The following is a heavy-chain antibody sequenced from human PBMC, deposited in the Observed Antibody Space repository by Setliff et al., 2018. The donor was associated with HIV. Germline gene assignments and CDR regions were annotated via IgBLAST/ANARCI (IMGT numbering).Heavy chain of an antibody. D-gene: IGHD6-13*01. CDR1: GGAMGSHY. CDR2: IHYTGVS. CDR3: ARGLSSPFATGL. V-gene: IGHV4-59*11. Sequence: SETLSLTCVISGGAMGSHYWSWIRRSPGKGLEWIGNIHYTGVSDINPSLKSRVTISIDTSKNQFSLKLTSVTSADTAVYFCARGLSSPFATGLWGQGTLVTVSS. J-gene: IGHJ4*02.